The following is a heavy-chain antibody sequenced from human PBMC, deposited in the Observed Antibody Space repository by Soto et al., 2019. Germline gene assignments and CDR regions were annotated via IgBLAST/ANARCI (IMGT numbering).Heavy chain of an antibody. Sequence: GGSLRLSCAASGFTFSSYSMNWVRQAPGKGLEYISAITSHGHITYYADSVKGRFTISRDNAKNSLYLQMNSLRAEDTAVYYCARGLVGATWVSAYWGQGTLVPVSS. CDR3: ARGLVGATWVSAY. D-gene: IGHD1-26*01. CDR2: ITSHGHIT. V-gene: IGHV3-48*04. CDR1: GFTFSSYS. J-gene: IGHJ4*02.